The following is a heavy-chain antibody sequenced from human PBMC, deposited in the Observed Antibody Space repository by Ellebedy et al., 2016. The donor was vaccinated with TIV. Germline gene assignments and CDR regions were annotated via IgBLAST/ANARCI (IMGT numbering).Heavy chain of an antibody. CDR3: VRDGAYGDYSPGYYGMDV. CDR2: IWRNGRDMDI. CDR1: GFIFDEYW. V-gene: IGHV3-7*03. Sequence: GGSLRLSCGASGFIFDEYWMGWVRQAPGKGLEWVANIWRNGRDMDINYLDSVKGRFTISRDNAKNSVYLRMNTLRVEDTAVYHCVRDGAYGDYSPGYYGMDVWGQGTTVTVSS. J-gene: IGHJ6*02. D-gene: IGHD3-22*01.